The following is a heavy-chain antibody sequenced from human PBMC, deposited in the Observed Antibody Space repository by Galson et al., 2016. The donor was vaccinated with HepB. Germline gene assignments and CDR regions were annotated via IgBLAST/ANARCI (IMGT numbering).Heavy chain of an antibody. CDR1: KFTFRNYA. J-gene: IGHJ4*02. Sequence: SLRLSCAASKFTFRNYAMSWVRQAPGKGLEWVSSISGPGRNTYYADSVKGRFTISRDNSKNTLYLQMNSLRAEDTAVYYCAKDPIQCGGDCTRASYYFDYWGQRLLVTVSS. CDR2: ISGPGRNT. V-gene: IGHV3-23*01. D-gene: IGHD2-21*02. CDR3: AKDPIQCGGDCTRASYYFDY.